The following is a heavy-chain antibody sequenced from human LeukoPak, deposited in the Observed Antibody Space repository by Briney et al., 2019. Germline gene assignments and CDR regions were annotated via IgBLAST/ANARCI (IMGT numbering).Heavy chain of an antibody. CDR1: GDSVSRSDSY. CDR2: IHYSGRT. J-gene: IGHJ1*01. Sequence: PSETLSLTCSVSGDSVSRSDSYWDWIRQPPGKGLEWIVTIHYSGRTYYSPSLKSRLTMSVDPSNNQFSLTLRPVTAAETGVYYCARRRYYDGSGYLEWGQGTLLSVSS. V-gene: IGHV4-39*01. D-gene: IGHD3-22*01. CDR3: ARRRYYDGSGYLE.